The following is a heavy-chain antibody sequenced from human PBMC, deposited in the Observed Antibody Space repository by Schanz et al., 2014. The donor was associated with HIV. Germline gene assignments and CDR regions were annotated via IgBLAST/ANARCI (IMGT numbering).Heavy chain of an antibody. CDR1: GFTFSSYG. J-gene: IGHJ4*02. CDR2: ISWNSGSI. D-gene: IGHD2-2*01. CDR3: AKSTWVDN. Sequence: VQLVESGGGVVQPGRSLRLSCAASGFTFSSYGMHWVRQAPGKGLEWVSCISWNSGSIGYADSVKGRFTISRDNAKNSLYLQMDSLRAEDTALYFCAKSTWVDNCGQGTLVTVSS. V-gene: IGHV3-9*01.